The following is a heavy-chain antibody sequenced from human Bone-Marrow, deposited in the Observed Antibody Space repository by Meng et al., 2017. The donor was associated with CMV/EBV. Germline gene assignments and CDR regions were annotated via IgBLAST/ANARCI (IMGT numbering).Heavy chain of an antibody. Sequence: GGSLRLSCAASGFTFSSYAMSWVRQAPGKGLEWVSAISGSGGSTYYADSVKGRFTISRDNSKNTLYPQMNSMRAEDTAVYYCAKDPVILEWFRYYYYYYGMAVWGQGTTVTVSS. CDR1: GFTFSSYA. J-gene: IGHJ6*02. CDR2: ISGSGGST. CDR3: AKDPVILEWFRYYYYYYGMAV. D-gene: IGHD3-3*01. V-gene: IGHV3-23*01.